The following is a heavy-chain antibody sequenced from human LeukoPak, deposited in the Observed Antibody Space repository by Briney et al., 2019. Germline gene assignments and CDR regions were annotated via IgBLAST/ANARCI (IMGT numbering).Heavy chain of an antibody. CDR2: ITGSGGNT. Sequence: GGSLRLSCAASGFIFSSYSMSWVRQAPGMGLEWVSVITGSGGNTYYADSVKGRFTISKDNSKNTVYLQMSSLRVDDTAVYYCAKDGGLWVSAHWGDSWGRGTLVTVSS. D-gene: IGHD7-27*01. CDR3: AKDGGLWVSAHWGDS. V-gene: IGHV3-23*01. J-gene: IGHJ4*02. CDR1: GFIFSSYS.